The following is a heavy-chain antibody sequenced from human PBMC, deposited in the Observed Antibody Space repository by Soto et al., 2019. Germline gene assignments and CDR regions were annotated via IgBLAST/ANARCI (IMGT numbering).Heavy chain of an antibody. CDR2: ISGSGGST. Sequence: GGSLRLSCAASGFTFSSYAMSWVRQAPGKGLEWVSAISGSGGSTYYADSVKGRFTISRDNSKNTLYLQMNSLRAEDTAVYYCTSWFGKPYYYYGMDVWGQGTTVTVSS. V-gene: IGHV3-23*01. CDR3: TSWFGKPYYYYGMDV. D-gene: IGHD3-10*01. CDR1: GFTFSSYA. J-gene: IGHJ6*02.